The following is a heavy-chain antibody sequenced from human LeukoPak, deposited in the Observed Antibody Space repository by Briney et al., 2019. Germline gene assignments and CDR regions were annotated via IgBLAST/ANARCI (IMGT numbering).Heavy chain of an antibody. D-gene: IGHD3-10*01. Sequence: PGGSLRLSCAASGFTFSSYSMSWVRQTPGKGLEWVSSISSSGSYIYYADSVKGRFTISRDNAKNSLYLQMNSLRAEDTAVYYCAREFYGSGSYYNAFDIWGQGTMVTVSS. CDR2: ISSSGSYI. CDR1: GFTFSSYS. CDR3: AREFYGSGSYYNAFDI. J-gene: IGHJ3*02. V-gene: IGHV3-21*04.